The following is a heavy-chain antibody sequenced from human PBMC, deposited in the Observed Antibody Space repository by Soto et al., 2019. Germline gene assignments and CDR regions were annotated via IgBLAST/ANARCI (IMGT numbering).Heavy chain of an antibody. J-gene: IGHJ4*02. CDR3: ASGYSSSFLDY. D-gene: IGHD6-13*01. CDR1: GGSISSYY. Sequence: PSETLSLTCPYSGGSISSYYWIWIRQPPGKGLEWIGYIYYSGSTNYNPSLKSRVTISVDTSKNQFSLKLSSVTAADTAVYYCASGYSSSFLDYWGQGTLVTVSS. CDR2: IYYSGST. V-gene: IGHV4-59*01.